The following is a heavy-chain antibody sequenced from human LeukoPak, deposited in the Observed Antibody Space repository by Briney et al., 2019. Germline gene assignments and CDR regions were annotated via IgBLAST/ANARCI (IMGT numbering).Heavy chain of an antibody. Sequence: SVKVSCKASGYTFTGYYMHWVRQAPGQGLEWIGGIIPIFDTGNYAQKFQGRVTITADLSTSTAYMELSSLRSEDTAVYFCARSYDCGGDCFEAFDIWGQGTMVTISS. V-gene: IGHV1-69*13. J-gene: IGHJ3*02. CDR3: ARSYDCGGDCFEAFDI. D-gene: IGHD2-21*02. CDR2: IIPIFDTG. CDR1: GYTFTGYY.